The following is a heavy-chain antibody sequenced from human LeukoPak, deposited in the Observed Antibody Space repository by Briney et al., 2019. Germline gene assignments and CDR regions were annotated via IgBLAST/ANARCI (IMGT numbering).Heavy chain of an antibody. V-gene: IGHV4-39*01. J-gene: IGHJ4*02. Sequence: SETLSLTCTVSGGSISSSSYYWGWIRQPPGKGLEWIGSIYDSGSTYYNPSLKSRVTISVDTSKNQFSLKLSSVTAADTAVYYCARHASRGYSYGFANLLFLFDYWGQGTLVTVSS. CDR3: ARHASRGYSYGFANLLFLFDY. D-gene: IGHD5-18*01. CDR2: IYDSGST. CDR1: GGSISSSSYY.